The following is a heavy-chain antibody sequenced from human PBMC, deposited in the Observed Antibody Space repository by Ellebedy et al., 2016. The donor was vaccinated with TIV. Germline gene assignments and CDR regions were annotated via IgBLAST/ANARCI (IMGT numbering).Heavy chain of an antibody. D-gene: IGHD1-1*01. Sequence: GGSLRLSCAASGFTFSSYGMHWVRQAPGKGLEWVAVISYDGSGQYYADSLKGRFTISRDNSQNTLYLQMNSLRPEDTAVYYCARDDSRPGNGFDIWGLGTMVTVSS. CDR2: ISYDGSGQ. CDR3: ARDDSRPGNGFDI. J-gene: IGHJ3*02. CDR1: GFTFSSYG. V-gene: IGHV3-30*03.